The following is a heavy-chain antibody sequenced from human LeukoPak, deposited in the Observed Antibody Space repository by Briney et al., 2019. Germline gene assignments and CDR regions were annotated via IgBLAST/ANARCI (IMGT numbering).Heavy chain of an antibody. CDR3: AKGPFGESP. CDR1: GFTFSDYY. D-gene: IGHD3-10*01. J-gene: IGHJ5*02. CDR2: ISSSSSYT. Sequence: KPGGSLLLSCAASGFTFSDYYMSWIRQAPGKGLEWVSYISSSSSYTNYADSVKGRFTISRDNSKNTLYLQMNSLRAEDTAVYYCAKGPFGESPWGQGTLVTVSS. V-gene: IGHV3-11*06.